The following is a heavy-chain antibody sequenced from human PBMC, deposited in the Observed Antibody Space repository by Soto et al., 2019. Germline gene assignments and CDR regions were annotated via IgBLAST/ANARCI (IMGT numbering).Heavy chain of an antibody. CDR2: IGTAGDT. J-gene: IGHJ4*02. CDR3: ARTPAPGSGYYFDY. D-gene: IGHD3-3*01. CDR1: GFTFSSYD. V-gene: IGHV3-13*01. Sequence: GGSLRLSCAASGFTFSSYDMHWVHQATGKGLEWVSAIGTAGDTYYPGSVKGRFTISRENAKNSLYLQMNSLRAEDTAVYYCARTPAPGSGYYFDYWGQGTLVTVSS.